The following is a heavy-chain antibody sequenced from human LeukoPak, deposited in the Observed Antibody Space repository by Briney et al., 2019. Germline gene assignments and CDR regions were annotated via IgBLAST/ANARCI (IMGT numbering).Heavy chain of an antibody. CDR1: GGSFSGYY. Sequence: SETLSLTCAVYGGSFSGYYWSWIRQPPGKGLEWSGEINHSGSTNYNPSLKSRVTISVDTSKNQFSLKLSSVTAADTAVYYCARGWGITMVRGVISFDYWGQGTLVTVSS. CDR3: ARGWGITMVRGVISFDY. D-gene: IGHD3-10*01. J-gene: IGHJ4*02. CDR2: INHSGST. V-gene: IGHV4-34*01.